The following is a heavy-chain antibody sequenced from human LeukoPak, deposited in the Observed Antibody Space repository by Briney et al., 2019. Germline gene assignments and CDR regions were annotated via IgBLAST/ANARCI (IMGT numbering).Heavy chain of an antibody. CDR2: IKSDGTEE. J-gene: IGHJ4*02. D-gene: IGHD3-22*01. CDR3: AGGGGYLIDY. V-gene: IGHV3-7*01. CDR1: GFTFSSYW. Sequence: GGSLRLSCTASGFTFSSYWMNWVRQVPGKELEWVAIIKSDGTEEHHLDSVKGRFTISRDNANNLLFLQMNNLRAEDTAVYYCAGGGGYLIDYWGQGTLVTVSS.